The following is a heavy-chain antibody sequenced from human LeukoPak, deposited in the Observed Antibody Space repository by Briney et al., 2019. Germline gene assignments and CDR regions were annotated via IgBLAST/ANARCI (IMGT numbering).Heavy chain of an antibody. V-gene: IGHV4-39*07. Sequence: SETLSLTCTVSGGSISSSSYYWGWIRQPPGKGLEWIGSIYYSGSTYYNPSLKSRVTISVDTSKNQFSLKLSSVTAADTAVYYCARSPRNAYYYDSSGYYIDYWGQGTLVTVSS. J-gene: IGHJ4*02. CDR2: IYYSGST. CDR3: ARSPRNAYYYDSSGYYIDY. CDR1: GGSISSSSYY. D-gene: IGHD3-22*01.